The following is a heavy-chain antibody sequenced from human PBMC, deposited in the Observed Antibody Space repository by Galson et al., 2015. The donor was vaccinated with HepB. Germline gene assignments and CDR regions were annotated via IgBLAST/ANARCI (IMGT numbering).Heavy chain of an antibody. Sequence: SLRLSCAASGFTFSSYAMHWVRQAPGKGLEWVAVISYDGSNKYYADSVKGRFTISRDNSKNTLYLQMNSLRAEDTAVYYCARDRYYYGSGSYYTDAFDIWGQGTMVTVSS. D-gene: IGHD3-10*01. J-gene: IGHJ3*02. V-gene: IGHV3-30*04. CDR1: GFTFSSYA. CDR3: ARDRYYYGSGSYYTDAFDI. CDR2: ISYDGSNK.